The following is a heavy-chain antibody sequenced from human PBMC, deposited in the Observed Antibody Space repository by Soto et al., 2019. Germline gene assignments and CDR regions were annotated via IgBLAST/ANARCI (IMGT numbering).Heavy chain of an antibody. CDR3: ARENRKLGYCSSTSCPFDY. Sequence: QVQLVESGGGLVKPGGSQRLSCAASGFTFSDYYMRWIRQAPGKGLEWVSYISSSGATIYYADSVKGRFTISRDNAKNSLYLQMNSLRAEDTAVYYCARENRKLGYCSSTSCPFDYWGQGTLVTVSS. J-gene: IGHJ4*02. CDR1: GFTFSDYY. CDR2: ISSSGATI. D-gene: IGHD2-2*01. V-gene: IGHV3-11*01.